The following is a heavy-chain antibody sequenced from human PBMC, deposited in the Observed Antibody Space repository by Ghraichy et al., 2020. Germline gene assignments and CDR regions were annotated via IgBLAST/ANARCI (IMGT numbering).Heavy chain of an antibody. CDR2: IYYSGST. J-gene: IGHJ4*02. CDR3: ARVHSYGFDY. D-gene: IGHD5-18*01. CDR1: GGSISSYY. V-gene: IGHV4-59*01. Sequence: SETLSLTCTVSGGSISSYYWSWIRQPPGKGLEWIGYIYYSGSTNYNPSLKSRVTTSVDTSKNQFSLKLSSVTAADTAVYYCARVHSYGFDYWGQGTLVTVSS.